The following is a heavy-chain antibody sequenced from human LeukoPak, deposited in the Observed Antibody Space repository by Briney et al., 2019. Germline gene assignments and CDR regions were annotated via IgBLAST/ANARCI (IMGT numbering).Heavy chain of an antibody. V-gene: IGHV4-39*07. CDR2: VYYSGST. CDR3: ARDAYNYGGRTHPYYFDY. J-gene: IGHJ4*02. Sequence: KASETLSLTCTVSGGSISTYYWGWIRQPPGKGLEWIGSVYYSGSTYYNPSLKSRVTISVDTSKNQFSLNLSSVTAADTAVYYCARDAYNYGGRTHPYYFDYWAQGTLVTVSS. CDR1: GGSISTYY. D-gene: IGHD5-18*01.